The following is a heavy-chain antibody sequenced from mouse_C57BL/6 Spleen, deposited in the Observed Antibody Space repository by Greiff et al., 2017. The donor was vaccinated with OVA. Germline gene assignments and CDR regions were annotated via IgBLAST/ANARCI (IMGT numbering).Heavy chain of an antibody. V-gene: IGHV1-69*01. CDR1: GYTFTSYW. J-gene: IGHJ2*01. CDR3: ARGYYGSSYGY. Sequence: VKLQQPGAELVMPGASVKLSCKASGYTFTSYWMHWVKQRPGQGLEWIGEIDPSDSYTNYNQKFKGKSTLTVDKSSSTAYMQLSSLTSEDSAVYYCARGYYGSSYGYWGQGTTLTVSS. D-gene: IGHD1-1*01. CDR2: IDPSDSYT.